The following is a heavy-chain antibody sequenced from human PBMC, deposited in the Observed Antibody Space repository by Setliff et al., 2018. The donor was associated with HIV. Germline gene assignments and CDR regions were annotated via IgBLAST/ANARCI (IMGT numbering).Heavy chain of an antibody. Sequence: ASVKVSCKTSGYMFIAYGMSWVRRAPGQGLEWMAWINSASGGTNYAQNFQGRVTVTRDTSINTVYLEVNGLKSDDTAVYYCARDYIHVFDIWGQGTMVTVSS. J-gene: IGHJ3*02. CDR1: GYMFIAYG. V-gene: IGHV1-2*02. CDR3: ARDYIHVFDI. CDR2: INSASGGT.